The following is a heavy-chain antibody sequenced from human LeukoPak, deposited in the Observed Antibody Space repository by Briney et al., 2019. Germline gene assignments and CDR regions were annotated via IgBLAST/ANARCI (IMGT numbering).Heavy chain of an antibody. CDR2: IKSKTDGGTT. CDR3: TTPGRGYDYLFDY. V-gene: IGHV3-15*01. Sequence: GGSLRLSCAASGFTFSNAWMSWVRQAPGKGLEWVGRIKSKTDGGTTDYAAPVKGRFTISRDDSKNTLYLQMNSLKTEDTAVYYCTTPGRGYDYLFDYWGREPWSPSPQ. J-gene: IGHJ4*02. CDR1: GFTFSNAW. D-gene: IGHD5-12*01.